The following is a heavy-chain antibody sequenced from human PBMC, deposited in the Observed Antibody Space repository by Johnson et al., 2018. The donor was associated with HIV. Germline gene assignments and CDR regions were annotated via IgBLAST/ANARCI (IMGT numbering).Heavy chain of an antibody. CDR1: GFTLGSFG. Sequence: QMQLVESGGGVVQPGRSLRLSCAASGFTLGSFGMHWVRQAPGKGLEWVAVISYDAKHKYYADSLKGRFTISRDNSKNTLYLQMSSLRADDTAVYYCAKGVRGSSCYDAFDIWGQGTMVTVS. CDR2: ISYDAKHK. D-gene: IGHD6-6*01. V-gene: IGHV3-30*18. J-gene: IGHJ3*02. CDR3: AKGVRGSSCYDAFDI.